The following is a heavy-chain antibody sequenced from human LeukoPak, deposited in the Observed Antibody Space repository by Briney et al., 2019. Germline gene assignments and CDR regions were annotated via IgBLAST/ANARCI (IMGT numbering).Heavy chain of an antibody. J-gene: IGHJ4*02. V-gene: IGHV4-31*03. Sequence: PSQTLSLTCTASGGSINSGGYYWTWIRQHPGKGLEWIGYIYYSGSTSYTPSLKSRLTMSVETSKNQFSLRLSSVTAADTAVYYCARGIAVAGMGIDYWGPGTLVTVSS. CDR3: ARGIAVAGMGIDY. D-gene: IGHD6-19*01. CDR1: GGSINSGGYY. CDR2: IYYSGST.